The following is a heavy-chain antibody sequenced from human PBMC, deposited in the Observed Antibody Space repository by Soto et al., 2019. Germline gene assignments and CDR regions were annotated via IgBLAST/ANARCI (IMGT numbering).Heavy chain of an antibody. J-gene: IGHJ6*02. V-gene: IGHV1-46*01. CDR1: GYTFTSYY. CDR2: INPSGGST. Sequence: ASVKVSCKASGYTFTSYYMHWVRQAPGQGLEWMGIINPSGGSTSYAQKFQGRVTMTRDTSTSTVYMELSSLRSEDTAVYYCAREPGIAVAGTPYYYYYYGMDVWGQGTTVTVS. CDR3: AREPGIAVAGTPYYYYYYGMDV. D-gene: IGHD6-19*01.